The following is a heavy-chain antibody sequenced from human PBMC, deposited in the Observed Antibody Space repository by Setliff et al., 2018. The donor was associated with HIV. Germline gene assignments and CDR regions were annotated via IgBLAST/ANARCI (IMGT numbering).Heavy chain of an antibody. CDR3: ARDPGGYDRKFDH. Sequence: SETLSLPCSLSGGSISFYYWNWLRQIPGKGLEWIAYTFDNGNTHYNPSLESRVTLSLDTSRDLFSLRLASVTAADTAVYYCARDPGGYDRKFDHWGQGALVTVSS. J-gene: IGHJ4*02. D-gene: IGHD3-22*01. V-gene: IGHV4-59*01. CDR2: TFDNGNT. CDR1: GGSISFYY.